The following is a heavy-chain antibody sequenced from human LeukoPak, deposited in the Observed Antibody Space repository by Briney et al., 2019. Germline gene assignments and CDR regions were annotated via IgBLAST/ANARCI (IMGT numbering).Heavy chain of an antibody. CDR3: ARDRIQTYYYDSRDAFDI. CDR2: IYYSGST. J-gene: IGHJ3*02. Sequence: SETLSLTCTVSGGSISSSNYYWGWIRQPPGKGLEWIGSIYYSGSTYYNPSLKSRVTISVDTSKNQFSLKLSSVTAADTAVYYCARDRIQTYYYDSRDAFDIWGQGTMVTVSS. CDR1: GGSISSSNYY. D-gene: IGHD3-22*01. V-gene: IGHV4-39*07.